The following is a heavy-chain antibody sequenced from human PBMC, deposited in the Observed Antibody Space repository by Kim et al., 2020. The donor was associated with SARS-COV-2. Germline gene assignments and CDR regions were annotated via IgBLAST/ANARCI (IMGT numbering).Heavy chain of an antibody. J-gene: IGHJ6*02. V-gene: IGHV3-30*02. Sequence: CYADSVKGRFTISRDNSKNTLYLQMTSLRAEDTAVYYCAKLPATIYGMDVWGQGTTVTVSS. CDR3: AKLPATIYGMDV. D-gene: IGHD3-10*01.